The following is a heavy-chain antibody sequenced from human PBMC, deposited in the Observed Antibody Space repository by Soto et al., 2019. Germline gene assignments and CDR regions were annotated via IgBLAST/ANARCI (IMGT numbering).Heavy chain of an antibody. V-gene: IGHV1-18*01. Sequence: ASVKVSCKASGYTFTRSGISWVRQAPGQGLEWIGWISTYNGDTNYAQTFQGRVTMTTDTSTSTVYMELRSLRSEDTAVYYCARCIAPSMSWLDSWGQGTLVAVSS. J-gene: IGHJ5*01. D-gene: IGHD6-13*01. CDR1: GYTFTRSG. CDR2: ISTYNGDT. CDR3: ARCIAPSMSWLDS.